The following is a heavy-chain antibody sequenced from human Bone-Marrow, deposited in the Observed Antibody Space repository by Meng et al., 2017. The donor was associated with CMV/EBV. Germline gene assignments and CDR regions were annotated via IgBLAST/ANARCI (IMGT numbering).Heavy chain of an antibody. D-gene: IGHD6-19*01. Sequence: SLRLSCAASGFTFDDYAMHWVRQAPGKGLEWVSGISWNSGSIGYADSVKGRFTISRDNAKNSLYLQMNSLRAEDTAVYYCVRDGGPGVAVAGLGWFDPWGQGTLVTVSS. V-gene: IGHV3-9*01. CDR3: VRDGGPGVAVAGLGWFDP. CDR1: GFTFDDYA. J-gene: IGHJ5*02. CDR2: ISWNSGSI.